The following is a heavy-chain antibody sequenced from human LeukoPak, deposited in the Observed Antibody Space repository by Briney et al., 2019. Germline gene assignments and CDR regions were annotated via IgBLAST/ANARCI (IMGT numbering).Heavy chain of an antibody. CDR2: ISHSGST. D-gene: IGHD3-10*01. V-gene: IGHV4-34*09. J-gene: IGHJ5*02. CDR1: GGSFSGYY. Sequence: SETLSLTCAVYGGSFSGYYWSRVRQHPGKGLEWIGYISHSGSTYYNPSLKSRVTISLDTSKDRFSLRLSSVTAADTAVYYCARDLWFGEYNWFDPWGQGTLVTVSS. CDR3: ARDLWFGEYNWFDP.